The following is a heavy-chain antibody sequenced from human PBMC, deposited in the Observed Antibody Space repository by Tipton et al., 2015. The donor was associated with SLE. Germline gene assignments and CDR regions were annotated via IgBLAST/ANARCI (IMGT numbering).Heavy chain of an antibody. D-gene: IGHD6-19*01. Sequence: TLSLTCAVYGGSFSGYYWSWIRQPPGKGLEWIGEINHSGSTNYNPSLKSRVTISVDTSKNQFSLKLSSVTAADTAVYYCARGSGPSIAVAGPGDYYGMDVWGQGTTVTVSS. CDR3: ARGSGPSIAVAGPGDYYGMDV. J-gene: IGHJ6*02. CDR1: GGSFSGYY. V-gene: IGHV4-34*01. CDR2: INHSGST.